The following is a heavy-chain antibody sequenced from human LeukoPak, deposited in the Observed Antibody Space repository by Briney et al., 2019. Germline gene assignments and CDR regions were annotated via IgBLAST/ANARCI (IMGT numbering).Heavy chain of an antibody. V-gene: IGHV4-39*07. CDR3: ARDVGGNSYHFDY. CDR1: GGSISSGSYY. Sequence: SETLSLTCTVSGGSISSGSYYWGWIRQAPGKGLEWIGSIYYSGSTFYNPSLKSRITISVDTSKNQFSLKLNSVTAADTAVYYCARDVGGNSYHFDYWGQGTLVTVSS. D-gene: IGHD4-23*01. CDR2: IYYSGST. J-gene: IGHJ4*02.